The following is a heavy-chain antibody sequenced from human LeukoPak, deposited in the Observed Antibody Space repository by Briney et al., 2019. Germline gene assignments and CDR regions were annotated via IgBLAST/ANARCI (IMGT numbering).Heavy chain of an antibody. CDR3: ARVKSPRLRYFDWSTVADYYYYMDV. D-gene: IGHD3-9*01. V-gene: IGHV4-61*02. Sequence: SETLSLTCTVSGDSIRSRSYYWSWIRQPAGKGLEWIGRIYTSGSTNYNPSLKSRVTISVDTSKNQFSLKLSSVTAADTAVYYCARVKSPRLRYFDWSTVADYYYYMDVWGKGTTVTISS. CDR1: GDSIRSRSYY. J-gene: IGHJ6*03. CDR2: IYTSGST.